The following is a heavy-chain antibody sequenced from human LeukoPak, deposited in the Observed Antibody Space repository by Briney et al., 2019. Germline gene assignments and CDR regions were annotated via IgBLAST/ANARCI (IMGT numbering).Heavy chain of an antibody. D-gene: IGHD1-7*01. CDR1: GGSISSSSYY. CDR3: ARLKDWDYWTRTLDY. CDR2: IYYSGST. Sequence: SETLSLTCTVSGGSISSSSYYWGWIRQPPGKGLEWIGSIYYSGSTYYNPSLKSRVTISVDTSKNQFSLKLSSVTAADTAVYYCARLKDWDYWTRTLDYWGQGTLVTVSS. J-gene: IGHJ4*02. V-gene: IGHV4-39*07.